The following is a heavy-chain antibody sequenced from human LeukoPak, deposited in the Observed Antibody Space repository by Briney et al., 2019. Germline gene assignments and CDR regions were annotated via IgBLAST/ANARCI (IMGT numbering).Heavy chain of an antibody. D-gene: IGHD3-10*01. V-gene: IGHV3-7*01. CDR2: IKSDGGEK. CDR1: GFTFSSYW. CDR3: ARGDYASGSDY. J-gene: IGHJ4*02. Sequence: GGSLRLSCAASGFTFSSYWMSWVRQAPGKGLEWVANIKSDGGEKYYVDSVRGRFTISRDNAKNSLSLQMNSLRAEDTAVYYCARGDYASGSDYWGQGTLVTVSS.